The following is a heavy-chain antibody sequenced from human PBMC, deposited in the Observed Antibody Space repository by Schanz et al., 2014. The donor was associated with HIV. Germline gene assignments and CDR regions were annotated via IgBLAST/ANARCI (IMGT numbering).Heavy chain of an antibody. CDR1: GGSFSSYA. J-gene: IGHJ4*02. D-gene: IGHD3-10*01. V-gene: IGHV1-8*02. CDR3: ARVPTHYYGSGSYYPFDY. CDR2: MNPNSGNT. Sequence: QVQLVQSGAEVKKPGSSVKVSCKTFGGSFSSYAINWVRQAPGQGLEWMGWMNPNSGNTGYAQKFQGRVTMTRNTSISTAYMELSSLRSEDTAVYFCARVPTHYYGSGSYYPFDYWGQGTLVAVSS.